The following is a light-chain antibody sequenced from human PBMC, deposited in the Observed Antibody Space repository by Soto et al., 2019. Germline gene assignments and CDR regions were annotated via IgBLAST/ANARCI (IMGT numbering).Light chain of an antibody. Sequence: QSALTQPRSVSGSPGQSVTISCTGTSSDVGGYNYVSWYQQHPGKAPKLMIYDVSKRPSGVPDRFSGSKSGNTASLTISGLQAEDEADYYCCSYAGSYKGYVFLPGTKLTVL. CDR3: CSYAGSYKGYV. J-gene: IGLJ1*01. CDR1: SSDVGGYNY. CDR2: DVS. V-gene: IGLV2-11*01.